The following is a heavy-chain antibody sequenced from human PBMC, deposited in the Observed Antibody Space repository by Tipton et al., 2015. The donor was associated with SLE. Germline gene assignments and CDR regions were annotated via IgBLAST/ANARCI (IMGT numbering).Heavy chain of an antibody. CDR3: ARPGGYGTWYFDL. J-gene: IGHJ2*01. D-gene: IGHD5-12*01. V-gene: IGHV4-59*08. Sequence: TLSLTCTVSGGSISSYYWSWIRQPPGKGLERIGYIYYSGSTNYNPSLKSRVTISVDTSKNQFSLKLSSVTAADTAVYYCARPGGYGTWYFDLWGRGTLVTVSS. CDR2: IYYSGST. CDR1: GGSISSYY.